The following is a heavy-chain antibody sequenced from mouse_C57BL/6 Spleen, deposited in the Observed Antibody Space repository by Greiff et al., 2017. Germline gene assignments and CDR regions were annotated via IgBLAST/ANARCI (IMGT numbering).Heavy chain of an antibody. CDR3: ARGGGGNFYYLDY. J-gene: IGHJ2*01. D-gene: IGHD2-1*01. V-gene: IGHV1-80*01. CDR2: IYPGDGDT. CDR1: GYAFSSYW. Sequence: VQLQQSGAELVKPGASVKISCKASGYAFSSYWMNWVKQRPGKGLEWIGQIYPGDGDTNYNGKFKGKATLTADKSSSTAYMQLSSLTSEDSAVYFCARGGGGNFYYLDYWGQGTTLTVSS.